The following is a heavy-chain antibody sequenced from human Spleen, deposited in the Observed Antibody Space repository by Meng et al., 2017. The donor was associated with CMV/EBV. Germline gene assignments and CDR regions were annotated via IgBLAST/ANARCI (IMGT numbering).Heavy chain of an antibody. D-gene: IGHD2-2*01. CDR2: IYYSGST. CDR1: GGSTSSYY. Sequence: GSLRLSCTVSGGSTSSYYWSWIRQPPGKGLEWIGYIYYSGSTNYNPSLKSRVTISVDTSKNQFSLKLSSVTAADTAVYYCARVPGVHCSSTSCLYSYGMDVWGQGTTVTVSS. CDR3: ARVPGVHCSSTSCLYSYGMDV. J-gene: IGHJ6*02. V-gene: IGHV4-59*01.